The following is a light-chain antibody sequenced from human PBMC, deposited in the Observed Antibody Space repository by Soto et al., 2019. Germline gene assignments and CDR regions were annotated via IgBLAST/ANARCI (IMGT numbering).Light chain of an antibody. CDR3: CSYTSSTTWV. Sequence: QSALTQPASVSGSPGQSITISCTGTSSDVGGYNYVSWYQQHPGKAPKLMLYDVGSRPSGVSNRFSGSKSGNTASLTISGIQAEDEADYYCCSYTSSTTWVFGGGTKLTVL. CDR1: SSDVGGYNY. CDR2: DVG. V-gene: IGLV2-14*03. J-gene: IGLJ3*02.